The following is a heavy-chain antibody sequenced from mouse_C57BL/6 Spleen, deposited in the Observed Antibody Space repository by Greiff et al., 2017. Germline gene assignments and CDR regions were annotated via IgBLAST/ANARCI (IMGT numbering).Heavy chain of an antibody. V-gene: IGHV1-26*01. Sequence: VQLQQSGPELVKPGASVKISCKASGYTFTDYYMNWVKQSHGKSLEWMGDINPNDGGTSYNQKFKGKATLTVDKSSSTAYMELRSLTSEDSAVYYCARKEGDYYGSSHYYDCWGKGTTLTVSS. CDR2: INPNDGGT. CDR3: ARKEGDYYGSSHYYDC. J-gene: IGHJ2*01. CDR1: GYTFTDYY. D-gene: IGHD1-1*01.